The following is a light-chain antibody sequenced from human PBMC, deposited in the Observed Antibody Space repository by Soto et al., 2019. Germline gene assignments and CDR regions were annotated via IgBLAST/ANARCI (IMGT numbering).Light chain of an antibody. V-gene: IGKV4-1*01. CDR1: QSVLYSTNNKNY. J-gene: IGKJ4*01. CDR2: WAT. Sequence: DIVMTQSPDSLAVSLGERATINCKSSQSVLYSTNNKNYLAWYQQKPGQPPKLLIYWATTRESGVPDRFSGSGSGTDFSLTISSLQAEDVAVYDCQQYYITPLTSGGGTKVEIK. CDR3: QQYYITPLT.